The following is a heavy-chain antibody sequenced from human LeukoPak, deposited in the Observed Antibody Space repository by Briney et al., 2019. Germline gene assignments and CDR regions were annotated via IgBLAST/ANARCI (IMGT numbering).Heavy chain of an antibody. V-gene: IGHV4-39*01. Sequence: PSETLSLTCTVSCGSMSSSSYYWGWIRQPPGKGLEWIGSIYYSGSTYYNPSLKSRVTISVDTSKNQFSLKLSSVTAADTAVYYCSVYDFWSGYYRSFDYWGQGTLVTVSS. CDR2: IYYSGST. CDR1: CGSMSSSSYY. CDR3: SVYDFWSGYYRSFDY. J-gene: IGHJ4*02. D-gene: IGHD3-3*01.